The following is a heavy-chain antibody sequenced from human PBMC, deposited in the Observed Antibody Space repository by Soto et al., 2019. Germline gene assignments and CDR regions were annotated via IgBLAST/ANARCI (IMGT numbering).Heavy chain of an antibody. CDR1: GGSISSSSYY. Sequence: SETLSLTCTVSGGSISSSSYYWGWIRQPPGKGLEWIGSIYYSGSTYYNPSLKSRVTISVDTSKNQFSLKLSSVTAADTAVYYCARGYSSSWPWYYYYGMDVWGQGTTVTVSS. CDR3: ARGYSSSWPWYYYYGMDV. V-gene: IGHV4-39*01. CDR2: IYYSGST. J-gene: IGHJ6*02. D-gene: IGHD6-13*01.